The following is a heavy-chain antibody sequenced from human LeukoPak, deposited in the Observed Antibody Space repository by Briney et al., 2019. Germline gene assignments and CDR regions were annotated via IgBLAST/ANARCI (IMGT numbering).Heavy chain of an antibody. CDR2: INPNSGGT. CDR1: GYTFTGYY. CDR3: ARDHGRHYYDSSGYYGY. Sequence: GASVKVSCKASGYTFTGYYMHWVRQAPGQGLEWMGWINPNSGGTNYAQKFQGRVTMTRDTSISTAYMELSRLRSDDTAVYYCARDHGRHYYDSSGYYGYWGQGTLVTVSS. J-gene: IGHJ4*02. D-gene: IGHD3-22*01. V-gene: IGHV1-2*02.